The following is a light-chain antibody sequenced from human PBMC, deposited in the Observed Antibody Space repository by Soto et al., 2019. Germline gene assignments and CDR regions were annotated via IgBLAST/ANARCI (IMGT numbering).Light chain of an antibody. CDR2: FDD. CDR3: AAWDDSLNGPV. Sequence: QSVLTQPPSVSAAPRQRVTISCSGSSSNIGNNAVNWYQQVPGKAPKLLIHFDDRVASGISDRFSGSKSGTSASLAISGLQSEEEADYYCAAWDDSLNGPVFGGGTKVTVL. J-gene: IGLJ3*02. V-gene: IGLV1-36*01. CDR1: SSNIGNNA.